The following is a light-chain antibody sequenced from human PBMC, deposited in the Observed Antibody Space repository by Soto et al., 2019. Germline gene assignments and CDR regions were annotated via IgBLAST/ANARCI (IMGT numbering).Light chain of an antibody. J-gene: IGKJ2*02. Sequence: EIVWTQSPGTLSLSPGERATLSCRASQSVSSSYLAWYQQKPGQAPRLLIYGASSRATGIPDRFSGSGSGTDFTLAIRRLEPEDFAVYYCQQYGSSRTFGQGTKLEIK. V-gene: IGKV3-20*01. CDR2: GAS. CDR1: QSVSSSY. CDR3: QQYGSSRT.